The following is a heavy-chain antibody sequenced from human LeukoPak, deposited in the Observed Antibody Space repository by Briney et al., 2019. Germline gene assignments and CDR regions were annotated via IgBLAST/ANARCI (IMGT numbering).Heavy chain of an antibody. V-gene: IGHV5-51*01. CDR2: IYPGDSDT. J-gene: IGHJ4*02. D-gene: IGHD6-6*01. CDR1: GYSFTTYW. Sequence: GESLKISCKASGYSFTTYWIAWVRQMPGKGLEWMGIIYPGDSDTRYSPSLQGQVTISADKSISTAYLQWSSLKASDTAMYYCARHVPNSSSYDYWGQGTLVTVSS. CDR3: ARHVPNSSSYDY.